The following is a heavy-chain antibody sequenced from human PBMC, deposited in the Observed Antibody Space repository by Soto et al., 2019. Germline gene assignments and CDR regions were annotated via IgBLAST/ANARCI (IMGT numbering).Heavy chain of an antibody. CDR3: AKSTEYCSSTSCYSGYYYGMDV. V-gene: IGHV3-23*01. D-gene: IGHD2-2*01. J-gene: IGHJ6*02. Sequence: GGSLRLSCAASGFTFSSYAMSWVRQAPGKGLEWVSAISGSGGSTYYADSVKGRFTISRDNSKNTLYLQMNSLRAEDTAVYYCAKSTEYCSSTSCYSGYYYGMDVWGQGTTVTVSS. CDR1: GFTFSSYA. CDR2: ISGSGGST.